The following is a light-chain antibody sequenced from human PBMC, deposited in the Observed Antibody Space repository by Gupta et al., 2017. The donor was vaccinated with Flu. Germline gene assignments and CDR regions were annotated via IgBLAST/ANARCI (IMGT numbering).Light chain of an antibody. CDR1: TGAVTSGHS. Sequence: QAVVTPEPSLTVSPGGSATLPCGSSTGAVTSGHSPHRFQPNPGQPPKTLIYHTRKKHSRTPARFSGALAGDKAALTLSGAQAEDEAEYYCLLSYSAARGVFGGGTKLTVL. CDR2: HTR. CDR3: LLSYSAARGV. V-gene: IGLV7-46*01. J-gene: IGLJ3*02.